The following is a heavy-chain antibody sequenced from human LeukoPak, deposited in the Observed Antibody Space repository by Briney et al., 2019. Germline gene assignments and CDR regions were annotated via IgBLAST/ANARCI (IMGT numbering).Heavy chain of an antibody. D-gene: IGHD3-22*01. V-gene: IGHV1-18*01. Sequence: VASVKVSCKASGYTFTSYGISWVRQAPGQGLEWMGWISAYNGNTNYAQKLQGRVTMTTDTSTSTAYMELRSLRSDDTAVYYCARDPSSSGHLYYFDYWGQGTLVTVSS. J-gene: IGHJ4*02. CDR2: ISAYNGNT. CDR1: GYTFTSYG. CDR3: ARDPSSSGHLYYFDY.